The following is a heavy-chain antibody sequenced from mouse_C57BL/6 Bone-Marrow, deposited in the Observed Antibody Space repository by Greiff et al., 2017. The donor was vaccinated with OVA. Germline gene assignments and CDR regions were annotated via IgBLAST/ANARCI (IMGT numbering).Heavy chain of an antibody. CDR1: GYTFTSYG. J-gene: IGHJ3*01. D-gene: IGHD1-1*01. V-gene: IGHV1-81*01. CDR2: IYPRSGNT. Sequence: VQLVESGAELARPGASVKLSCKASGYTFTSYGISWVKQRTGQGLEWIGEIYPRSGNTYYNEKFKGKATLTADKSSSTAYMELRILTSEDSAVYFCASCYYYGSSAWFAYWGQGTLVTVSA. CDR3: ASCYYYGSSAWFAY.